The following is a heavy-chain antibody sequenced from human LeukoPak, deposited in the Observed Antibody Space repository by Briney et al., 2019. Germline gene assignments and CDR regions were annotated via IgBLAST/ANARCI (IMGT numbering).Heavy chain of an antibody. Sequence: GGSLGLSCAASGFTFSNYDMEWVRQPTGKPLEWVSHIGTGGDTYYPTPVKGRFTISRDNAKSSLYLQMNSLRAEDTAVYYCARSSGYPYFDYWGQGTLVTVSS. CDR3: ARSSGYPYFDY. J-gene: IGHJ4*02. V-gene: IGHV3-13*01. CDR2: IGTGGDT. D-gene: IGHD3-22*01. CDR1: GFTFSNYD.